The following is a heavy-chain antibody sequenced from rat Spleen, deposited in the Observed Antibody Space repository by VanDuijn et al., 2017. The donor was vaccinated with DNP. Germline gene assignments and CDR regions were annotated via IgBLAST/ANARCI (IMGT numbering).Heavy chain of an antibody. Sequence: EVQLVESGGGLVQPGRSLKLSCAASGFTFSAYYMAWVRQAPAKGLEWVASISPSGENTYHRDSVKGRFTISRDDAKSILSLQMDSLRSEDTATYFCATHDWQGWGQGVMVTVSS. D-gene: IGHD1-7*01. CDR3: ATHDWQG. V-gene: IGHV5-25*01. CDR2: ISPSGENT. CDR1: GFTFSAYY. J-gene: IGHJ2*01.